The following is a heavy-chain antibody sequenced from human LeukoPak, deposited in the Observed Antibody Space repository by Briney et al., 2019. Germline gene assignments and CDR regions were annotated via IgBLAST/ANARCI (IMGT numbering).Heavy chain of an antibody. Sequence: GGSLRLSCAASGFTFSGYGMSWVRQAPGKGLDWVSTISDGGDSTYYADSVKGRFTISRDNSKKTLYLQMNSLRAEDTAVYYCARTLVVVMYYGMDVWGQGTTVTVSS. CDR3: ARTLVVVMYYGMDV. CDR2: ISDGGDST. CDR1: GFTFSGYG. D-gene: IGHD3-22*01. V-gene: IGHV3-23*01. J-gene: IGHJ6*02.